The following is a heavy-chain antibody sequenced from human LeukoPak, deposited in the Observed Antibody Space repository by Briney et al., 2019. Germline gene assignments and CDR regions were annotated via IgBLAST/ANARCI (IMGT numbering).Heavy chain of an antibody. J-gene: IGHJ5*02. CDR3: ARAPYYYDSSGYPEGS. V-gene: IGHV3-53*01. Sequence: GGSLRLSCAASGFTVSSNYMSGVRQAPGKGLEGVSVIYSGGFTYYADSVKGRFTISRDNSKNTLYLQMNNLRAEDTAVYYCARAPYYYDSSGYPEGSWGQGTLVTVSS. D-gene: IGHD3-22*01. CDR2: IYSGGFT. CDR1: GFTVSSNY.